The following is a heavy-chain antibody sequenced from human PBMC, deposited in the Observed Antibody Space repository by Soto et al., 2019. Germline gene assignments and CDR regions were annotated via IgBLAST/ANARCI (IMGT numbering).Heavy chain of an antibody. J-gene: IGHJ5*02. CDR3: SREARHSSFGWFDP. V-gene: IGHV3-33*01. CDR1: GFTFSSYG. Sequence: PGGSLRLSCAASGFTFSSYGMHWVRQAPGKGLEWVAVIWYDGSNKYYADSVKGRFTISRDNSKNTLYLQMNSLRAEDTAVYYCSREARHSSFGWFDPWGQGTLVTVSS. CDR2: IWYDGSNK. D-gene: IGHD3-3*01.